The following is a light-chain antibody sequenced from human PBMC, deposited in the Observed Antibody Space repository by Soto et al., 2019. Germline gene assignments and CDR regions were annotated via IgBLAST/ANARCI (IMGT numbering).Light chain of an antibody. CDR3: QQYNNWPLYS. Sequence: EIVMTQSPATLSVSPGVRATLSCRASQSVSNNLAWYQQKPGQAPRLLMYDASTRATGIPARFSGTGSGVGSTLTISSLQSEDFAVYYCQQYNNWPLYSFGQGTRLEIK. CDR2: DAS. J-gene: IGKJ2*03. CDR1: QSVSNN. V-gene: IGKV3-15*01.